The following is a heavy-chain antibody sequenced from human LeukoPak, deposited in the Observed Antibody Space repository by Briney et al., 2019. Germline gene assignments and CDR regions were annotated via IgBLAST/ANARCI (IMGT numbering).Heavy chain of an antibody. Sequence: GGSLRLSCAASGFTFSSYAIHWVRQAPGKGLEWVAVISFDGTDAFYADSVKGRFTISRDNSKNTLYLQMNSLRAEDTAVYYCAKDMSGGDCPDYWGQGTLVTVSS. V-gene: IGHV3-30*04. CDR3: AKDMSGGDCPDY. D-gene: IGHD2-21*02. J-gene: IGHJ4*02. CDR2: ISFDGTDA. CDR1: GFTFSSYA.